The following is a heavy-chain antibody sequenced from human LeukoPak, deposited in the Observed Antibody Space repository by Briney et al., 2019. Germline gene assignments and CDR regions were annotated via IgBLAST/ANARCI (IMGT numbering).Heavy chain of an antibody. D-gene: IGHD5-12*01. CDR3: ARVIPKVATIKVTTGFYY. CDR1: GYTFTSYD. V-gene: IGHV1-8*01. Sequence: ASVKVSCKASGYTFTSYDINWVRQATGQGLEWMGWMNPNSGNTGYAQKFQGRVTMTRNTSISTTYMELSSLRSEDTAVYYCARVIPKVATIKVTTGFYYSGQGTLVTVSS. CDR2: MNPNSGNT. J-gene: IGHJ4*02.